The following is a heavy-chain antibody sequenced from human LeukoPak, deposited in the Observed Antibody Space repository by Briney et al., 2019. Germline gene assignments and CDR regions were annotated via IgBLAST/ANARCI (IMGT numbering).Heavy chain of an antibody. V-gene: IGHV3-21*01. CDR2: ISTRSSYI. CDR1: VFSLSGYN. Sequence: GGSLSLSRVVSVFSLSGYNMNGVRQAPGKGLEWVSSISTRSSYIYNADSVRGGFTDSRDNAKKSVSLQMNSLTAEETPVYYFAGQDLLGDRYYFNYGGQGSLVTVS. D-gene: IGHD3-10*02. CDR3: AGQDLLGDRYYFNY. J-gene: IGHJ4*02.